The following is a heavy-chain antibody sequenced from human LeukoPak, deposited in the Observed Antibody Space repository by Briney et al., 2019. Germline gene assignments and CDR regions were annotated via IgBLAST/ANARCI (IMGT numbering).Heavy chain of an antibody. D-gene: IGHD2-2*01. Sequence: GESLKISCEGSGYTFTNFWIGWVRQMPGKGLEWMGIVSPSDSDTRYSPSFQGQVTISADKSISTAYLQWSSLKASDTAMYYCARLYCSSTSCPPGEFDYWGQGTLVTVSS. CDR3: ARLYCSSTSCPPGEFDY. CDR2: VSPSDSDT. J-gene: IGHJ4*02. CDR1: GYTFTNFW. V-gene: IGHV5-51*01.